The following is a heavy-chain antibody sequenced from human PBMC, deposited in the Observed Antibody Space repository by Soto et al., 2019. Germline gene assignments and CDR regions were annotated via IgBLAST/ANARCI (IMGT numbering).Heavy chain of an antibody. J-gene: IGHJ4*02. CDR1: GFTFSSYG. V-gene: IGHV3-30*18. CDR2: ISYDGSDK. Sequence: VQLVESGGGVVQPGRSLRLSCAASGFTFSSYGMHWVRQAPGKGLEWVAVISYDGSDKYYADYVKGRFTISRDNSRNTLYLQMNYLRAEDTAVYYCAKDSLRDIWFGEFRADYWGQGTLVTVSS. CDR3: AKDSLRDIWFGEFRADY. D-gene: IGHD3-10*01.